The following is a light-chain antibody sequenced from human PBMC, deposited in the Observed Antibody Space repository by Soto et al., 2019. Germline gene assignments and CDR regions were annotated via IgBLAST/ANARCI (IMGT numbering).Light chain of an antibody. J-gene: IGKJ5*01. CDR3: QQFGTSPPST. CDR2: GAS. CDR1: QSVSSIY. V-gene: IGKV3-20*01. Sequence: EIVLTQSPGTLSLSPGDRATLSCRASQSVSSIYFAWYQQKPGQAPRLLIYGASSRATGSPDRFSGSGSGTEVTLPISSLEPEDFVVYYCQQFGTSPPSTFGQGTRLEIK.